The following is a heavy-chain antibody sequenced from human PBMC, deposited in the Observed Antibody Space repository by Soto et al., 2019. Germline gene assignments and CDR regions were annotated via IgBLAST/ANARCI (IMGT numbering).Heavy chain of an antibody. J-gene: IGHJ6*02. Sequence: QVQLQESGPGLVKPSETLSLTCTVSGGSISSYYWSWIRQPPGKGLEWIGYIYYSGSTNYNPSLQSRVTISVDTSKNQFSLKLSSVTAADTAVYYCARSGYYFFSTYGMDVWGQGTTVTVSS. CDR1: GGSISSYY. CDR3: ARSGYYFFSTYGMDV. CDR2: IYYSGST. V-gene: IGHV4-59*01. D-gene: IGHD3-3*01.